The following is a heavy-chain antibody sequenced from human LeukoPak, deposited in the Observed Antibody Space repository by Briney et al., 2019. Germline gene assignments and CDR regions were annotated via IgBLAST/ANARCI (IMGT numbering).Heavy chain of an antibody. D-gene: IGHD6-19*01. CDR1: GFTFSNYW. J-gene: IGHJ5*02. CDR2: INGAESRT. CDR3: VRSVAVTFDP. Sequence: PGGSLRLSCAASGFTFSNYWMHWVRQAPGKGLVWVSCINGAESRTKYADSVKGRFTISRDNARNTLFLQMNSLRAEDTAVYYCVRSVAVTFDPWGQGTLVTVSS. V-gene: IGHV3-74*03.